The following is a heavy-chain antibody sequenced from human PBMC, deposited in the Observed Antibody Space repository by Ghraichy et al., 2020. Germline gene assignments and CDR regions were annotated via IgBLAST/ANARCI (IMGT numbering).Heavy chain of an antibody. J-gene: IGHJ4*02. D-gene: IGHD6-19*01. CDR2: IYYSGST. CDR1: GGSISSYY. Sequence: ETLSLTCTVSGGSISSYYWSWIRQPPGKGLEWIGYIYYSGSTNYKPSLKSRVTILVDTSKNQFSLKLSSVTAADTAVYYCARGRTAVAGTESTYYFDYWGQGTLVTVSS. V-gene: IGHV4-59*01. CDR3: ARGRTAVAGTESTYYFDY.